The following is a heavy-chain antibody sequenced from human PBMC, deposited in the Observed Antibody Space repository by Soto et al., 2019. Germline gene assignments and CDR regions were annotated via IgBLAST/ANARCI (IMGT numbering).Heavy chain of an antibody. CDR2: IIPIFGTA. CDR1: GGTFSSYA. CDR3: EYRTMPPYYGMDV. V-gene: IGHV1-69*13. Sequence: ASVKVSCKASGGTFSSYAISWVRQAPGQGLEWMGGIIPIFGTANYAQKFQGRVTITADESTSTAYMELSSLRSGDTAVYYCEYRTMPPYYGMDVWGQGTTVTVPS. J-gene: IGHJ6*02. D-gene: IGHD2-2*01.